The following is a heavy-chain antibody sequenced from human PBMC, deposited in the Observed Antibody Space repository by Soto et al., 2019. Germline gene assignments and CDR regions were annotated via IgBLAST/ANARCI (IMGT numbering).Heavy chain of an antibody. J-gene: IGHJ4*02. CDR3: ASGRGIAAAHDY. D-gene: IGHD6-13*01. V-gene: IGHV3-30*03. Sequence: QVQLVESGGGVVQPGRSLRLSCAASGFTFSSYGMHWVRQAPGKGLEWVAVISYDGSNKYYADSVKGRFTISRDNSKNTLYLQRNSLRAEDTAVYYCASGRGIAAAHDYWGQGTLVTVSS. CDR2: ISYDGSNK. CDR1: GFTFSSYG.